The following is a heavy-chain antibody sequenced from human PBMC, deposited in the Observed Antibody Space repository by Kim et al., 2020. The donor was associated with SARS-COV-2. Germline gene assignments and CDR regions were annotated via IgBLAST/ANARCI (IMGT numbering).Heavy chain of an antibody. V-gene: IGHV1-46*01. CDR3: ARDAGSAYYYDSSGHSFDY. CDR1: GYTFTSYY. CDR2: INPSGGST. J-gene: IGHJ4*02. D-gene: IGHD3-22*01. Sequence: ASVKVSCKASGYTFTSYYMHWVRQAPGQGLEWMGIINPSGGSTSYAQKFQGRVTMTRDTSTSTVYMELSSLRSEDTAVYYCARDAGSAYYYDSSGHSFDYWGQGTLVTVSS.